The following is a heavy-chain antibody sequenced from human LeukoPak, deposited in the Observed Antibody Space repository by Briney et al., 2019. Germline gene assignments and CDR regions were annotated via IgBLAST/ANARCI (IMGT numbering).Heavy chain of an antibody. D-gene: IGHD3-22*01. J-gene: IGHJ3*01. CDR1: GGSISSTSYY. CDR2: IYYSGST. CDR3: AKAGVRYFDSSGLYAFDF. Sequence: PSETLSLTWAVSGGSISSTSYYWAWLRQPPGKGLEWIGTIYYSGSTYHNPSLKSRVTLSVDTSRNQFSLRLSSVDAADTAVYYCAKAGVRYFDSSGLYAFDFWGQGTTVTVSS. V-gene: IGHV4-39*01.